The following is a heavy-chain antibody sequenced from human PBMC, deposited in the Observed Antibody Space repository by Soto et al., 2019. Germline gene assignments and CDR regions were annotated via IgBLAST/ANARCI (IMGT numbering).Heavy chain of an antibody. J-gene: IGHJ4*02. CDR2: ISGSGGST. Sequence: EVQLLESGGGLVQPGGSLRLSCAASGFTFSRYAMSWVRQAPGKGLEWVSAISGSGGSTYYAESVKGRFTISRDNSKNTLYLQMNSLRGEDTAGYYCAKIESYSGYDLVHFDYWGQGTLVTVSS. CDR1: GFTFSRYA. CDR3: AKIESYSGYDLVHFDY. V-gene: IGHV3-23*01. D-gene: IGHD5-12*01.